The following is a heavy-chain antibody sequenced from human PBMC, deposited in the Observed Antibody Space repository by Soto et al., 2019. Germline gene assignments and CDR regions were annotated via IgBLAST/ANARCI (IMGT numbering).Heavy chain of an antibody. D-gene: IGHD3-3*01. CDR3: ARDIWSGDYKCFDS. Sequence: GGSLRLSCTSSTVAINVHGIQWVRQAPGKGLEWVAFISNDGRTQYYADSVKGRFTISRDYSKNTVALQMNSLRNEETAVYYCARDIWSGDYKCFDSWGPGTLVTVSS. CDR1: TVAINVHG. V-gene: IGHV3-30*03. CDR2: ISNDGRTQ. J-gene: IGHJ5*01.